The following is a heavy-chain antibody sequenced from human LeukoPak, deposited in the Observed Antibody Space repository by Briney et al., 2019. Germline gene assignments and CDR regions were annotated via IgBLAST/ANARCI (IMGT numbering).Heavy chain of an antibody. CDR3: AKVLYNWNDSDV. J-gene: IGHJ6*04. Sequence: PGGSLRLSCAASGFTFSSYSMNWVRQAPGKGLEWVSAISGSGGSTYYADSVKGRFTISRDNSKNTLYLQMNSLRVEDTAVYYCAKVLYNWNDSDVWGKGTTVTVSS. V-gene: IGHV3-23*01. CDR2: ISGSGGST. D-gene: IGHD1-20*01. CDR1: GFTFSSYS.